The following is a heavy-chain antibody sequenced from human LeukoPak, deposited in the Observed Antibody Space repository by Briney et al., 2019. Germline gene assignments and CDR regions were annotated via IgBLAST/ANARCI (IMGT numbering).Heavy chain of an antibody. CDR1: GGSISSSNW. J-gene: IGHJ4*02. D-gene: IGHD6-19*01. CDR2: IYHSGST. CDR3: ARDLVYSSGWYEVDY. Sequence: SETLSLTGAVSGGSISSSNWWSWVRQPPGKGLEWIGEIYHSGSTNYNPSLKSRVTISVDKSKNRFSLKLSSVTAADTAVYYCARDLVYSSGWYEVDYWGQGTLATVSS. V-gene: IGHV4-4*02.